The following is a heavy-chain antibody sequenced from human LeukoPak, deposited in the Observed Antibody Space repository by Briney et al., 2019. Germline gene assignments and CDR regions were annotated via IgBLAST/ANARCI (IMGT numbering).Heavy chain of an antibody. Sequence: SQTLSLTCAFSGDSVSNNSVDWNWIRQSPSRGLEWLGRTYFRSKWYNDYVVSVKSRITINPDTSRNQFSLQLSSVTAEDTAVYYGARGWFNIDFWGQGTLITVSS. CDR1: GDSVSNNSVD. D-gene: IGHD3-10*01. J-gene: IGHJ4*02. CDR2: TYFRSKWYN. V-gene: IGHV6-1*01. CDR3: ARGWFNIDF.